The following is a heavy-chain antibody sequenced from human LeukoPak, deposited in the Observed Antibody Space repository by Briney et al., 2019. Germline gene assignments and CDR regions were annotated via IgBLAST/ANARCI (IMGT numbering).Heavy chain of an antibody. D-gene: IGHD3-3*01. Sequence: PGGSLRLSCAASGFTFSSYAMSRVRQAPGKGLEWVSAISGSGGSTYYADSVKGRFTISRDNSKNTLYLQMNSLRAEDTAVYYCAKDDGPYYDFWSGYYNFDYWGQGTLVTVSS. CDR2: ISGSGGST. CDR1: GFTFSSYA. J-gene: IGHJ4*02. CDR3: AKDDGPYYDFWSGYYNFDY. V-gene: IGHV3-23*01.